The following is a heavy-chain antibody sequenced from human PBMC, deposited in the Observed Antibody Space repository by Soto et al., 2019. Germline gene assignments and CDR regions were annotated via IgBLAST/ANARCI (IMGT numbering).Heavy chain of an antibody. CDR3: ARAVVATINC. V-gene: IGHV4-30-2*01. CDR1: GGSISSGGYS. Sequence: QLQLQESGSGLVKPSQTLSLTCAVSGGSISSGGYSWSWIRQPPGKGLEWIGYIYHSGSTYYNPSLKSRVTISVDRSKNQFSLKLSSVTAADTAVYYCARAVVATINCWGQGTLVTVSS. J-gene: IGHJ4*02. CDR2: IYHSGST. D-gene: IGHD5-12*01.